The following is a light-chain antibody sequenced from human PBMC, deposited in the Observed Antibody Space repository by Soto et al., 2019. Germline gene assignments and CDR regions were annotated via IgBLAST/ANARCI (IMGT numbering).Light chain of an antibody. CDR1: QSVSSY. CDR3: QLYGSSPLS. CDR2: DAS. V-gene: IGKV3-20*01. J-gene: IGKJ4*01. Sequence: ETVMTQTPATLSVSPGERATLSCRASQSVSSYLAWYQQKPGQAPRLLIYDASNRATGIPARFSGSGSGTDFTLTISRLEPEDFAVYYCQLYGSSPLSFGGGTKVDIK.